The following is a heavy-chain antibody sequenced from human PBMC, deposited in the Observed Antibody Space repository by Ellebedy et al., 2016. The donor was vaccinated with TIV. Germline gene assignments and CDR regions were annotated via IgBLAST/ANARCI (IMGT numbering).Heavy chain of an antibody. CDR3: ARGDRRYGSGPYGMDV. J-gene: IGHJ6*02. CDR2: IIPIFGTA. CDR1: GGTFSSYA. V-gene: IGHV1-69*13. Sequence: AASVKVSCKASGGTFSSYAISWVRQAPGQGLEWMGGIIPIFGTANYAQKFQGRVTITADESTSTAYMELSSLRSEDTAVYYWARGDRRYGSGPYGMDVWGQGTTVTVSS. D-gene: IGHD3-10*01.